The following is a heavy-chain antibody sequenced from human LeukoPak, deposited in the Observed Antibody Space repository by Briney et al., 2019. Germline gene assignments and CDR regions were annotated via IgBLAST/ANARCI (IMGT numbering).Heavy chain of an antibody. J-gene: IGHJ6*03. CDR3: AREYIVVVPAASYYMDV. Sequence: GASVKVSCNASGYTFTSYGISWVRQAPGQGLEWVGWISAYNGNTNYAQKLQGRVTMTTDTSTSTAYMELRSLRSDDTAVYYCAREYIVVVPAASYYMDVWGKGTTVTVSS. CDR2: ISAYNGNT. D-gene: IGHD2-2*01. V-gene: IGHV1-18*01. CDR1: GYTFTSYG.